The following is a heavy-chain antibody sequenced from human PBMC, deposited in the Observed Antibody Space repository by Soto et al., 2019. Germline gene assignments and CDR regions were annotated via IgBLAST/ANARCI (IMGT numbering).Heavy chain of an antibody. D-gene: IGHD2-8*02. CDR3: ARLGVYAYYYGMDV. CDR1: GYSFTSYG. V-gene: IGHV5-51*01. J-gene: IGHJ6*02. CDR2: IYPGDSDT. Sequence: DSLTISCKVSGYSFTSYGVGWVRQMPGKGLEWMGIIYPGDSDTRYSPSFQGQVTISADKSISTAYLQWSSLKASDTAMYYCARLGVYAYYYGMDVWGQGTTVTVSS.